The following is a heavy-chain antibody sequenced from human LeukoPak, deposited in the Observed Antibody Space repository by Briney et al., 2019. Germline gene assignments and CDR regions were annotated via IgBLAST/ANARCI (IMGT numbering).Heavy chain of an antibody. CDR3: ARDLGGSYDEGAFDI. D-gene: IGHD1-26*01. CDR2: IYSGGST. V-gene: IGHV3-66*02. J-gene: IGHJ3*02. Sequence: GGSLRLSCAASGFTVSSNYMSWVRQAPGKGLEWVSVIYSGGSTYYADSVKGRFTISRDNSKNTLYLQMNSLRAEDTAAYYCARDLGGSYDEGAFDIWGQGTMVTVSS. CDR1: GFTVSSNY.